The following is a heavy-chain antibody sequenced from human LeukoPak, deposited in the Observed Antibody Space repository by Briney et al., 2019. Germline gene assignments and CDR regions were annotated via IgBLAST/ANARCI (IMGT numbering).Heavy chain of an antibody. J-gene: IGHJ4*02. CDR1: GFTFSSYW. CDR2: INSDGSST. V-gene: IGHV3-74*01. CDR3: ARTLKWLQAHDY. D-gene: IGHD5-12*01. Sequence: GGSLRLSCAASGFTFSSYWMHWVRQAPGKGLVWVSRINSDGSSTSYAGSVKGRFTISRDNAKNTLYLQMNSLRAEDTAVYYCARTLKWLQAHDYWGQGTLVTVSS.